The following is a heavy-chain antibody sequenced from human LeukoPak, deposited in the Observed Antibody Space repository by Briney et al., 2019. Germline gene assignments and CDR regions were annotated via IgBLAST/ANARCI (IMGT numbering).Heavy chain of an antibody. D-gene: IGHD2-2*01. V-gene: IGHV4-34*01. Sequence: SETLSLTCAVYGGSFSGYYWSWIRQPPGKGLEWIGEINNSGSTNYKPSLKSRVTISGDTSKNQFSLKLSSVTAADTAVYYCARGDCSYASCYHIGASDIWGQGTMVTVSS. CDR1: GGSFSGYY. J-gene: IGHJ3*02. CDR3: ARGDCSYASCYHIGASDI. CDR2: INNSGST.